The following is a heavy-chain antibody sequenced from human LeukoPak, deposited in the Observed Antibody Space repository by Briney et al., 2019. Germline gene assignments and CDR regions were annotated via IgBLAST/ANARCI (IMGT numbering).Heavy chain of an antibody. CDR2: ISGSGGST. CDR3: AKDLGGPPSGENFDY. CDR1: GFTFSSYA. Sequence: PGGSLRLSCAASGFTFSSYAMSWVRQAPGKGLEWVSAISGSGGSTYYADSVKGRFTISRDNSKNTLYLQVNSLRAEDTAVYYCAKDLGGPPSGENFDYWGQGTLVTVSS. D-gene: IGHD3-16*01. J-gene: IGHJ4*02. V-gene: IGHV3-23*01.